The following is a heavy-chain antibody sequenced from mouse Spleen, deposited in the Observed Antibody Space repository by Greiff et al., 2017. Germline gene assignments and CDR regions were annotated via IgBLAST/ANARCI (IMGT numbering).Heavy chain of an antibody. CDR3: ARSYYGQGFDY. D-gene: IGHD1-1*01. Sequence: EVKLEESGGDLVKPGGSLKLSCAASGFTFSSYGMSWVRQTPDKRLEWVATISSGGSYTYYPDSVKGRFTISRDNAKNTLYLQMSSLKSEDTAMYYCARSYYGQGFDYWGQGTTLTVSS. V-gene: IGHV5-6*02. J-gene: IGHJ2*01. CDR2: ISSGGSYT. CDR1: GFTFSSYG.